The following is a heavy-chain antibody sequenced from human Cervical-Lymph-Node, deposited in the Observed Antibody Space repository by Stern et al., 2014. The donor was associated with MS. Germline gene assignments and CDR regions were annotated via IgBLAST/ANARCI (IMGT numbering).Heavy chain of an antibody. CDR3: AKLGPYRGSGWTASYYYYAMDV. D-gene: IGHD6-19*01. CDR2: SHYSGST. Sequence: QVQLQESGPGLVKPSETLSLTCTVSGGSISSYYWSWIRQPPGKGLEWIGYSHYSGSTNYNPSLKSRVTISVDTSKSQFSLKLNSVTTADTAVYYCAKLGPYRGSGWTASYYYYAMDVWGQGTTVTVSS. J-gene: IGHJ6*02. V-gene: IGHV4-59*01. CDR1: GGSISSYY.